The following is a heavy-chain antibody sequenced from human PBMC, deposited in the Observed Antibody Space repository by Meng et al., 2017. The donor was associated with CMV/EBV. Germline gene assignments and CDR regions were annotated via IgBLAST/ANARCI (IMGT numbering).Heavy chain of an antibody. Sequence: GESLKISCAASGFTFSTYAMSWVRQAPGKGLEWVSAISGSGTSTYYADSVKGRFTISRDNSKNTLYLQMNSLRVEDTAVYYCAKEHSSWYRPSFDYWGQGTLVTVSS. CDR1: GFTFSTYA. CDR3: AKEHSSWYRPSFDY. V-gene: IGHV3-23*01. D-gene: IGHD6-13*01. J-gene: IGHJ4*02. CDR2: ISGSGTST.